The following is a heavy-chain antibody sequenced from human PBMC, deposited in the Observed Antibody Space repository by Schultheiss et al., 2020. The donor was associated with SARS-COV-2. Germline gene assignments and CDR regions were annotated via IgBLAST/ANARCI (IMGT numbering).Heavy chain of an antibody. Sequence: GGSLRLSCAASGFRINNFGVHWVRQAPGKGLEWVAIISDDASDKYYADSVRGRFTISRDNSKKTVYLQMNGLRGEDTAVYYCARKKITRFGVLIMNLPDNYYGVDVWGQGATVTVSS. D-gene: IGHD3-3*01. V-gene: IGHV3-30*03. CDR2: ISDDASDK. J-gene: IGHJ6*02. CDR1: GFRINNFG. CDR3: ARKKITRFGVLIMNLPDNYYGVDV.